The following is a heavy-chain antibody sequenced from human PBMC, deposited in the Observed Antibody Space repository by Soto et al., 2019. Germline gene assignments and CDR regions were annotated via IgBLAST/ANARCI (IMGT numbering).Heavy chain of an antibody. D-gene: IGHD6-13*01. CDR3: GKVIAAAGTGYWFDP. CDR2: ISGSGGST. CDR1: GFTFSSYA. V-gene: IGHV3-23*01. Sequence: EVQLLASGGGLVQPGGSLRLSCAASGFTFSSYAMSWVRQAPGKGLEWVSAISGSGGSTYYADSVKGRFTISRDNSKNTRYLQMNSLRAEDTARYYCGKVIAAAGTGYWFDPWGQGTLVTVSS. J-gene: IGHJ5*02.